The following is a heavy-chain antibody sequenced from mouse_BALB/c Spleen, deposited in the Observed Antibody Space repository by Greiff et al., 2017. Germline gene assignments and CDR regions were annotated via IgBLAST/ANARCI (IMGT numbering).Heavy chain of an antibody. CDR1: GYTFTSYW. D-gene: IGHD2-10*02. CDR2: IYPGSGST. J-gene: IGHJ2*01. V-gene: IGHV1S22*01. CDR3: TREGLYGNTYYFDY. Sequence: LQQPGSELVRPGDSVKLSCKASGYTFTSYWMHWVKQRPGQGLEWIGNIYPGSGSTNYDEKFKSKATLTVDTSSSTAYMQLSSLTSEDSAVYYCTREGLYGNTYYFDYWGQGTTLTVSS.